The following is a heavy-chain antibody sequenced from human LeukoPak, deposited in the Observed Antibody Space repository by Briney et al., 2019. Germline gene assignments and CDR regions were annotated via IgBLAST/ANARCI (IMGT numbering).Heavy chain of an antibody. D-gene: IGHD4-17*01. J-gene: IGHJ4*02. CDR3: ARHSGLEAGDYGFYYFDY. CDR2: IYYSEST. V-gene: IGHV4-59*01. CDR1: GGSISSYY. Sequence: SETLSLTCTVSGGSISSYYWSWIRQPPGKGLEWIGYIYYSESTNYNPSLKSRVTISVYTSKNQFSLKLSSVTAADTAVYYCARHSGLEAGDYGFYYFDYWGQGTLVTVSS.